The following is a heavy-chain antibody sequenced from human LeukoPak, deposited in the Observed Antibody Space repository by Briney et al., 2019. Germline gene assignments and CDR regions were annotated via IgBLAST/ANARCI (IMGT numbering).Heavy chain of an antibody. CDR3: ARDRRAATAGAFDI. D-gene: IGHD6-25*01. Sequence: GGSLRLSCAASGFTFSSYGMHWVRQAPGKGLEWVADIWDDGSNKYYADSVKGLLTISRDNSKNTLYLQMNSLRAEDTAVYYCARDRRAATAGAFDIWGQGTMVTVSS. J-gene: IGHJ3*02. CDR1: GFTFSSYG. V-gene: IGHV3-33*01. CDR2: IWDDGSNK.